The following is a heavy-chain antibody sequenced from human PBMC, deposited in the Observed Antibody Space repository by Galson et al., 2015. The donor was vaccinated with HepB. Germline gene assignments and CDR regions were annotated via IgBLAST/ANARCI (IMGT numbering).Heavy chain of an antibody. CDR3: ARDLAYSSGRNWFDP. D-gene: IGHD6-19*01. CDR1: GGSISSYY. V-gene: IGHV4-4*07. Sequence: SETLSLTCTVSGGSISSYYWSWIRQPAGKGLEWIGRIYTSGSTNYNPSLKSRVTMSVDTSKNQFSLKLSSVTAADTAVYYCARDLAYSSGRNWFDPWGQGTLVTVSS. J-gene: IGHJ5*02. CDR2: IYTSGST.